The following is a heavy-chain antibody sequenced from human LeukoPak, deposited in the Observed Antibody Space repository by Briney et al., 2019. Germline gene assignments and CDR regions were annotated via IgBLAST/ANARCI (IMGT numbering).Heavy chain of an antibody. CDR1: GGSISSGGYY. CDR2: IYYSGST. CDR3: ARGGLWSGYYG. J-gene: IGHJ4*02. V-gene: IGHV4-61*08. D-gene: IGHD3-3*01. Sequence: SETLSLTCTVSGGSISSGGYYWSWIRQHPGKGLEWIGYIYYSGSTNYNPSLKSRVTISLDTSKNQFSLKLSSVTAADTAVYYCARGGLWSGYYGWGQGTLVTVSS.